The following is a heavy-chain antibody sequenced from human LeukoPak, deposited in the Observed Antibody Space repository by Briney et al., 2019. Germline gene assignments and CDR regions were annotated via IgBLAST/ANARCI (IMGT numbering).Heavy chain of an antibody. D-gene: IGHD6-19*01. CDR1: GFTFSSYG. J-gene: IGHJ5*02. CDR2: IRYDGSNK. V-gene: IGHV3-30*02. CDR3: AKAPLAVAAENWFDP. Sequence: GGSLRLSCAASGFTFSSYGMHWVRQAPGKGLEWVAFIRYDGSNKYYADSVKGRFTISRDSSKNTLYLQMNSLRAEDTAVYYCAKAPLAVAAENWFDPWGQGNLVTVSS.